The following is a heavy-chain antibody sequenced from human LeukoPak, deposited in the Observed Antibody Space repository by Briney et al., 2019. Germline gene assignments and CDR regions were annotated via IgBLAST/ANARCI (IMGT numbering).Heavy chain of an antibody. V-gene: IGHV4-59*01. Sequence: SETLSLTCAVYGGSFSGYYWSWIRQPPGKGLEWIGYIYYSGSTNYNPSLKSRVTISVDTSKNQFSLKLSSVTAADTAVYYCARVQQWLVPSAFDIWGQGTMVTVSS. CDR2: IYYSGST. CDR1: GGSFSGYY. J-gene: IGHJ3*02. CDR3: ARVQQWLVPSAFDI. D-gene: IGHD6-19*01.